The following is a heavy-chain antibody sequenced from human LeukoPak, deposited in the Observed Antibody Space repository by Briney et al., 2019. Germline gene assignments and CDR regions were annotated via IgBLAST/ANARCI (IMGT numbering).Heavy chain of an antibody. J-gene: IGHJ4*02. CDR1: GYTLTELS. CDR2: FDPEDGET. V-gene: IGHV1-24*01. CDR3: ATDQRFLEWLFNY. D-gene: IGHD3-3*01. Sequence: ASVKVSRKVSGYTLTELSMHWVRQAPGKGLEWMGGFDPEDGETIYAQKFQGRVTMTEDTSTDTAYMELSSLRSEDTAVYYCATDQRFLEWLFNYWGQGTLVTVSS.